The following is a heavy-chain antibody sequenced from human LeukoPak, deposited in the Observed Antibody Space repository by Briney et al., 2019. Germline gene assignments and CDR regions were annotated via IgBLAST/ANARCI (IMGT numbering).Heavy chain of an antibody. J-gene: IGHJ4*02. V-gene: IGHV4-61*02. D-gene: IGHD1-26*01. CDR3: ARDSSVGADY. CDR1: GGSISSGSCY. CDR2: IYTSGST. Sequence: SETLSLTCTVSGGSISSGSCYWSWIRQPAGKGLEWIGRIYTSGSTNYNPSLKSRVTISADTSKNQFSLKLSSVTAADTAVYYCARDSSVGADYWGQGTLVTVSS.